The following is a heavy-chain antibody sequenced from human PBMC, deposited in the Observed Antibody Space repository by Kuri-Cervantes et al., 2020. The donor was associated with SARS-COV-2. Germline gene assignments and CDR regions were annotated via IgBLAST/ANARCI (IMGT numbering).Heavy chain of an antibody. CDR3: ARDGGSYYYYGMDV. V-gene: IGHV3-30*03. D-gene: IGHD2-15*01. CDR2: ISYDGSNK. CDR1: GFTFSSYS. Sequence: GGSLRLSCAASGFTFSSYSMNWVRQAPGKGLEWVAVISYDGSNKYYADSVKGRFTISRDNSKNTLYLQMNSLRAEDTAVYYCARDGGSYYYYGMDVWGQGTTVTVSS. J-gene: IGHJ6*02.